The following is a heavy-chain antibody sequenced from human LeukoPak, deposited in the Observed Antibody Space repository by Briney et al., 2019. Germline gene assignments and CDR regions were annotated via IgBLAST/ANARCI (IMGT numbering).Heavy chain of an antibody. Sequence: GPSLRPFRPPSCSNFGVLAMRSARHPPGGGLEWLSLIGYNTGFIDYADSAKGRFTVTTDNAENSLYLHMNSLRPEDTAFYYCAKVRGTFTTGFYFDLWGQGTLVTVSS. CDR1: CSNFGVLA. J-gene: IGHJ4*02. D-gene: IGHD3-9*01. CDR2: IGYNTGFI. V-gene: IGHV3-9*01. CDR3: AKVRGTFTTGFYFDL.